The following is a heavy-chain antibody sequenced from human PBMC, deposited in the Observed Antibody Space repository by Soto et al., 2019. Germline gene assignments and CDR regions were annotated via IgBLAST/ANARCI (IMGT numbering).Heavy chain of an antibody. V-gene: IGHV4-31*03. CDR3: ARDPGPSNSSGWYHWFDP. D-gene: IGHD6-19*01. CDR2: IYYSGST. Sequence: PSETLSLTCTVSGGSISSGGYYWSWIRQHPGKGLEWIGYIYYSGSTYYNPSLKSRVTISVDTSKNQFSLKLSSVTAADTAVYYCARDPGPSNSSGWYHWFDPWGQGTLVTVSS. J-gene: IGHJ5*02. CDR1: GGSISSGGYY.